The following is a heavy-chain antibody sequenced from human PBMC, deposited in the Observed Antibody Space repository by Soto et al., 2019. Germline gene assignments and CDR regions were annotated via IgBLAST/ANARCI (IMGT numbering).Heavy chain of an antibody. Sequence: AGGSLRLSCAASTFPFSTYWMTWVRQAPGKGLEWVANIHRDEIEKYYMDSVKGRFTISRDNAKNSLYLQMNSLRDEDTAVYYCARDDTMVTYWGQGTLVTVSS. CDR3: ARDDTMVTY. V-gene: IGHV3-7*01. CDR1: TFPFSTYW. D-gene: IGHD3-10*01. CDR2: IHRDEIEK. J-gene: IGHJ4*02.